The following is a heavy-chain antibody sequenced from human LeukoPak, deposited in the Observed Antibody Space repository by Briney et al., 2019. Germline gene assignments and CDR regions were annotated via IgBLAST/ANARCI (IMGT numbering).Heavy chain of an antibody. J-gene: IGHJ4*02. D-gene: IGHD3-22*01. Sequence: SETLSLTCSVSGGSIRSTTYYWGWLRQRPGMGLEWIVSIYYSGNTYYSPSLMSRVTISVDTSKNQFSLNLSSVTAADTAVYFCARAPHFFDTSGSRYYSDYWGQGALVTVSS. CDR1: GGSIRSTTYY. CDR3: ARAPHFFDTSGSRYYSDY. V-gene: IGHV4-39*07. CDR2: IYYSGNT.